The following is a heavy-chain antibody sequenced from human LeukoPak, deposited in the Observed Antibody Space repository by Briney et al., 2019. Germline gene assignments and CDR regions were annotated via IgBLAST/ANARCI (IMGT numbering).Heavy chain of an antibody. CDR3: ARGRPGNIVVVPAALFFDY. CDR1: GGTFSSYA. J-gene: IGHJ4*02. CDR2: IIPIFGTA. V-gene: IGHV1-69*01. D-gene: IGHD2-2*01. Sequence: VASVKVSCKASGGTFSSYAISWVRQAPGQGLEWMGGIIPIFGTANYAQKFQGRVTITADESTSTAYMELSSLRSEDTAVYYCARGRPGNIVVVPAALFFDYWGQGTLVTVSS.